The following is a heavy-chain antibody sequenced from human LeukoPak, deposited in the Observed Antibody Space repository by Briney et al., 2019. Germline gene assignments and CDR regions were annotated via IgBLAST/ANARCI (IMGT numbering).Heavy chain of an antibody. CDR3: ARDQNPYYYYGMDV. D-gene: IGHD1-14*01. CDR2: IYSGGST. CDR1: GFTVSSNY. Sequence: GGSLRLSCAASGFTVSSNYMSWVRQAPGKGLEWVSVIYSGGSTYYADSVKGRFTISRDNSKNTLYLQMNSLRAEDTAVYYCARDQNPYYYYGMDVWGQGTTVTVSS. V-gene: IGHV3-53*01. J-gene: IGHJ6*02.